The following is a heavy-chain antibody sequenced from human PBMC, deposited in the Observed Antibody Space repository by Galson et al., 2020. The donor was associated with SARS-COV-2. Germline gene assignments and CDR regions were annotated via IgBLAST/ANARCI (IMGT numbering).Heavy chain of an antibody. CDR1: GFTFSSYA. CDR3: AKDLRRYGGNGGFDP. CDR2: ISGSGGST. Sequence: GESLKISCAASGFTFSSYAMSWVRQAPGKGLEWVSAISGSGGSTYYADSVKDRFTIFRDNSKNTLYLQMNSLRAEDTAVYYCAKDLRRYGGNGGFDPWVKGTLVTVSS. V-gene: IGHV3-23*01. D-gene: IGHD4-17*01. J-gene: IGHJ5*02.